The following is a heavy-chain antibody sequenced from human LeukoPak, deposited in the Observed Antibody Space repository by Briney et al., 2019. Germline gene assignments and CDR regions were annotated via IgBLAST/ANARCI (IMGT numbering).Heavy chain of an antibody. D-gene: IGHD2-15*01. V-gene: IGHV3-7*03. CDR2: IKQDGSEE. J-gene: IGHJ4*02. CDR3: ARHRRYCSGGSCYSGYYFDS. Sequence: PGGSLRLSCAASGFTFSSYSMSWARQAPGKGLEWVANIKQDGSEEYYVDSVKGRFTISRDNAKNSLYLQMNSLRAEDTAVYYCARHRRYCSGGSCYSGYYFDSWGPGTLVTVSS. CDR1: GFTFSSYS.